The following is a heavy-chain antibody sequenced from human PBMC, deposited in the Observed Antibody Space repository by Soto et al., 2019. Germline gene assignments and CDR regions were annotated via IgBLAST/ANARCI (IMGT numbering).Heavy chain of an antibody. D-gene: IGHD2-2*01. CDR2: IYYSGST. CDR3: ARGSSESPRRWFDP. Sequence: SETLSLTCIVSGGSISSYYWSWIRQPPGKGLEWIGYIYYSGSTKYNPSLKSRVTISVDTSKSQFSLKLNSVSAADTAVYYCARGSSESPRRWFDPWGQGTLVTVSS. J-gene: IGHJ5*02. V-gene: IGHV4-59*01. CDR1: GGSISSYY.